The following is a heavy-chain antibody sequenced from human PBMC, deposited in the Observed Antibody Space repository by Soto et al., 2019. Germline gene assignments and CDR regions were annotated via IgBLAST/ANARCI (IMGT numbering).Heavy chain of an antibody. V-gene: IGHV3-30-3*01. J-gene: IGHJ4*02. Sequence: SVGSLRLSCAASGFTFSSYAMHWVRQAPGKGLEWVAVISYDGSNKYYADSVKGRFTISRDNSKNTLYLQMNSPRAEDTAVYYCARDRRGFDYWGQGTLVTVSS. CDR1: GFTFSSYA. D-gene: IGHD1-26*01. CDR2: ISYDGSNK. CDR3: ARDRRGFDY.